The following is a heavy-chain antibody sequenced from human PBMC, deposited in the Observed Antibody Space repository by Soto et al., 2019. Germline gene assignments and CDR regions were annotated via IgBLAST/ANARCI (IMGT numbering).Heavy chain of an antibody. CDR3: AKDRMDYNSVWDPFDI. D-gene: IGHD1-20*01. CDR2: IGGGNDDT. V-gene: IGHV3-23*01. J-gene: IGHJ3*02. CDR1: GFTFSIYA. Sequence: GGSLRLSCAASGFTFSIYAMSWVRQAPGKGLEWVSGIGGGNDDTYYADSVKGRFIISRDNSKSTLSLQMNGLRAEDTAEYYCAKDRMDYNSVWDPFDIWGQGTVVTVSS.